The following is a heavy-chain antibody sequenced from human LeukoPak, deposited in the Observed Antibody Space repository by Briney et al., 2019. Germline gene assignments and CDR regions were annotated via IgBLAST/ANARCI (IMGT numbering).Heavy chain of an antibody. CDR3: ARGQYWFDP. Sequence: SETLSLTCTVSGGSVISYYWSWIRQPPGKGLEWIACISYIGTSNYNPSLGGRFTISVDTSKNQFSLKVNSVTAADTAVYYCARGQYWFDPWGQGTLVTVSS. CDR1: GGSVISYY. CDR2: ISYIGTS. V-gene: IGHV4-59*02. D-gene: IGHD4-11*01. J-gene: IGHJ5*02.